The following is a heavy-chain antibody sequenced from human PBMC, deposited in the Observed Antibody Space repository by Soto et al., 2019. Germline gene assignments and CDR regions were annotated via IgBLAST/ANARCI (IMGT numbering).Heavy chain of an antibody. CDR3: ASLDCSSTSCSYYYYYMDV. Sequence: ASVKVSCKASGYTFTGYYMHWVRQAPGQGLEWVGRINPNRGGANYAQKFQGRVTITADKSTSTAYMELSSLRSEDTAVYYCASLDCSSTSCSYYYYYMDVWGKGTTVTVSS. D-gene: IGHD2-2*01. CDR2: INPNRGGA. V-gene: IGHV1-2*02. CDR1: GYTFTGYY. J-gene: IGHJ6*03.